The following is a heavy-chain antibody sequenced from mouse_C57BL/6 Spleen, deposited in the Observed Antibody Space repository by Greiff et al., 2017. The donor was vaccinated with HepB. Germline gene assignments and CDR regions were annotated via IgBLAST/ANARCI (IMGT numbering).Heavy chain of an antibody. CDR1: GFTFSNYW. CDR3: TRYGSSPWYFDV. Sequence: EVKVEESGGGLVQPGGSMKLSCVASGFTFSNYWMNWVRQSPEKGLEWVAQIRLKSDNYATHYAESVKGRFTISRDDSKSSVYLQMNNLRAEDTGIYYCTRYGSSPWYFDVWGTGTTVTVSS. V-gene: IGHV6-3*01. J-gene: IGHJ1*03. CDR2: IRLKSDNYAT. D-gene: IGHD1-1*01.